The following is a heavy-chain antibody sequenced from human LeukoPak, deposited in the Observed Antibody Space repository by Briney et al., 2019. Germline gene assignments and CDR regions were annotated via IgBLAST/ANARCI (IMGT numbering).Heavy chain of an antibody. D-gene: IGHD4-11*01. V-gene: IGHV3-11*01. Sequence: PGGSLRLSCAASGFTFSDYYMSWIRQAPGKGLEWVSYISSSASTIHYADSVKGRFTISRDNSKNTLYLQMNSLRAEDTAVYYCAKDPLYLYSNYDYNWFDPWGQGTLVTVSS. CDR1: GFTFSDYY. J-gene: IGHJ5*02. CDR3: AKDPLYLYSNYDYNWFDP. CDR2: ISSSASTI.